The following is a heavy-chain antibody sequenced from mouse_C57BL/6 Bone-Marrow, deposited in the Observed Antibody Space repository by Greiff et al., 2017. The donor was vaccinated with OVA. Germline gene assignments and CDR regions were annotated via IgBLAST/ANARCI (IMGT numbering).Heavy chain of an antibody. V-gene: IGHV1-52*01. D-gene: IGHD2-3*01. CDR2: IDPSDSET. Sequence: VQLQQPGAELVRPGSSVKLSCKASGYTFTSYWMHWVKQRPIQGLEWIGNIDPSDSETHYNQKFKDKATLTVDKSSSTAYMQLSSLTSEDSAVYYCARLKAISGYYVGGYWGQGTTLTVSS. CDR3: ARLKAISGYYVGGY. CDR1: GYTFTSYW. J-gene: IGHJ2*01.